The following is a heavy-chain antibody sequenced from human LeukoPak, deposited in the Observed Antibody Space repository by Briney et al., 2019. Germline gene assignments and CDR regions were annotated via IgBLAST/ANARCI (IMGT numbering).Heavy chain of an antibody. V-gene: IGHV1-69*13. CDR2: IIPIFGTA. Sequence: SVKVSCKASGGTFSSYAISWVRQPPGQGLDWMGGIIPIFGTANYAQRFQGRVTITADEATCTAYMELSSLRSEDTAVYYCARDTGSGSTVGDAFDIWGQGTMVTVSS. J-gene: IGHJ3*02. D-gene: IGHD4-17*01. CDR1: GGTFSSYA. CDR3: ARDTGSGSTVGDAFDI.